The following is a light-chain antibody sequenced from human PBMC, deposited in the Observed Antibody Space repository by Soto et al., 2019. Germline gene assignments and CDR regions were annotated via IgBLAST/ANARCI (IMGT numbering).Light chain of an antibody. J-gene: IGLJ3*02. Sequence: QSVLTQPPSVSGAPGQRVTISFTGSSSNIGAGYNVHWYQQLPGTAPKLLIYGNSNRPSGVPDRFSGSKSGTSASLAITGLQAEDGADYYCQSYDSSLSGWVFGGGTKLTVL. CDR2: GNS. CDR3: QSYDSSLSGWV. CDR1: SSNIGAGYN. V-gene: IGLV1-40*01.